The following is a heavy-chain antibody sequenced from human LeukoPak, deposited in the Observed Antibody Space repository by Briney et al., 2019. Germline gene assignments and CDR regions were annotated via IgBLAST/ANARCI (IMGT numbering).Heavy chain of an antibody. J-gene: IGHJ4*02. D-gene: IGHD6-13*01. CDR3: AREVAAAGTPMSG. CDR2: MNPNSGNT. V-gene: IGHV1-8*01. CDR1: GYTFTSYD. Sequence: ASVKVSCKASGYTFTSYDINWVQQATGQGLEWMGWMNPNSGNTGYAQKFQGGVTMTRNTSISTAYMELSSLRSEDTAVYYCAREVAAAGTPMSGWGQGTLVTVSS.